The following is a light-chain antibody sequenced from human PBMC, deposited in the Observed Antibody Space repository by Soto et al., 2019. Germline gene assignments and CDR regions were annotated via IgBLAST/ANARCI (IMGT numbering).Light chain of an antibody. V-gene: IGLV2-8*01. Sequence: QSAPTQPPSASGSPGQSVTISCTGTSSDVGNYNYVSWYQQHPGKAPKLMIYEVSKRPSGVPDRFSGSKSGNTASLTVSGLQAEDEADYYCSSYAGSSNYVFGTGTKLTVL. J-gene: IGLJ1*01. CDR3: SSYAGSSNYV. CDR1: SSDVGNYNY. CDR2: EVS.